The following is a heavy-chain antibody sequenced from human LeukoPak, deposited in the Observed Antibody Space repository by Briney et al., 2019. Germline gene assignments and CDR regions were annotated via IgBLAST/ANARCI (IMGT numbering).Heavy chain of an antibody. CDR1: GFIFSDYY. D-gene: IGHD3-10*01. CDR3: ARGSERWTDAFDI. V-gene: IGHV3-11*04. CDR2: ISSYDDTK. J-gene: IGHJ3*02. Sequence: SGGSLRLSCAASGFIFSDYYMSWIRQAPGKGLEWVSYISSYDDTKYYVDSVKGRFAISRDNAKNSLYLQMNSLRAEDTAVYYCARGSERWTDAFDIWGQGTMVTVSS.